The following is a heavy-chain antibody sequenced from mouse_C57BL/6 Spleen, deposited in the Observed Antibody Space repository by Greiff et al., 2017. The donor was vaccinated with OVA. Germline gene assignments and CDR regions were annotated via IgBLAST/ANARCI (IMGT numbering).Heavy chain of an antibody. CDR1: GYTFTSYW. CDR2: IDPNSGGT. Sequence: VQLQQPGAELVKPGASVKMSCKASGYTFTSYWIHWVKQRPGRGLEWIGSIDPNSGGTKYNEKFKSKATLTVDKPSSTAYMQLISLTSEDSAVYYCARYGGYDHYYARDYWGQGTSVTVSS. CDR3: ARYGGYDHYYARDY. J-gene: IGHJ4*01. V-gene: IGHV1-72*01. D-gene: IGHD2-2*01.